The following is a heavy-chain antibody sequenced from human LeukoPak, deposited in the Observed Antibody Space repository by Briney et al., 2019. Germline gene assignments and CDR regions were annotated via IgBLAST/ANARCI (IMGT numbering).Heavy chain of an antibody. CDR3: ARFGVDYDMGV. V-gene: IGHV4-59*01. CDR1: GGSISGYY. CDR2: IHYSGKA. D-gene: IGHD3-16*01. Sequence: SETLSLTCSVSGGSISGYYWTWTRQPPGKGLEWIGQIHYSGKADYNPSLRSRITISVDTSKNQMFLKLSSLTAADTAVYYCARFGVDYDMGVWGQGTTVTVSS. J-gene: IGHJ6*02.